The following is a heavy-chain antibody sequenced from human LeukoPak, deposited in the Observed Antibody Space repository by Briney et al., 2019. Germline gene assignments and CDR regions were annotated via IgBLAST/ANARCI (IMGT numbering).Heavy chain of an antibody. Sequence: PGGSLRLSCAASGFTFSRFSLHWVRQAPGKGLEWLAVISSDGNNQYYADSVKGRFIVSRDNSQNTLFLQMNSLRAEDTAEYYCAIDVLTPPNEYNFDYWGQGTLVTVSS. J-gene: IGHJ4*02. D-gene: IGHD3-9*01. V-gene: IGHV3-30-3*01. CDR3: AIDVLTPPNEYNFDY. CDR2: ISSDGNNQ. CDR1: GFTFSRFS.